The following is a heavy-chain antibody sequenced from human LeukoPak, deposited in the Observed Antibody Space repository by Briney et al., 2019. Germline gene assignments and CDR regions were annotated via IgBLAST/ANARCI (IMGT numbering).Heavy chain of an antibody. J-gene: IGHJ6*02. CDR1: GGTFSSYS. CDR2: IIPILGIA. D-gene: IGHD3-9*01. Sequence: SVKVSCKASGGTFSSYSIRWVRQAPGQGLEWMGRIIPILGIANYAQKFQGRVTITADKSTSTAYMELSSLRSEDTAVYYCAKGNDDILTGYPYYYGMDVWGQGTTVTVSS. CDR3: AKGNDDILTGYPYYYGMDV. V-gene: IGHV1-69*04.